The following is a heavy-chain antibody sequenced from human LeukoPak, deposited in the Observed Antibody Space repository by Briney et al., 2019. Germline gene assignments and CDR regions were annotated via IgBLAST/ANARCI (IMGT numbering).Heavy chain of an antibody. Sequence: SETLSLTCTVSGGSISSYYWSWIRQPPGKGLEWIGYIYYSGSTNYNPSLKSRVTISVDTSKNQFSLKLSSVTAADTAVYYCARDHCSGGSCYSRFFDYWGQGTLVTVSS. CDR1: GGSISSYY. V-gene: IGHV4-59*01. CDR2: IYYSGST. D-gene: IGHD2-15*01. CDR3: ARDHCSGGSCYSRFFDY. J-gene: IGHJ4*02.